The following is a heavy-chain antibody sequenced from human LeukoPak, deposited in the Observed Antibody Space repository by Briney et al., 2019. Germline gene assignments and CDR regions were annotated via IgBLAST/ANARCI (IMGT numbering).Heavy chain of an antibody. CDR2: IWYDGSNT. CDR1: GFTFSSYG. J-gene: IGHJ6*02. V-gene: IGHV3-30*02. Sequence: GGSLRLSCAASGFTFSSYGMHWVRQAPGKGLEWVAMIWYDGSNTYYADSVKGRFTISRDNSKNTLYLQMNSLRAEDTAVYYCANGPWGYSYGPPGMDVWGQGTTVTVSS. D-gene: IGHD5-18*01. CDR3: ANGPWGYSYGPPGMDV.